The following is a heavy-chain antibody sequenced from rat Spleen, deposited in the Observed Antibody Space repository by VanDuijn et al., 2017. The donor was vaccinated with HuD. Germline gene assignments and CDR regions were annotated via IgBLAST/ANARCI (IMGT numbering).Heavy chain of an antibody. J-gene: IGHJ2*01. CDR1: GFTYSNYV. CDR2: ISPSGGST. Sequence: EVQLVESGGGLVQPGRSLKLSCAASGFTYSNYVMAWFRQAPTKGLEWVASISPSGGSTYYRDSVKGRFTVSRDNAKSTLYLQMDSLRSEDTATYYCARHPDYSNYFDYWGQGVMVTVSS. CDR3: ARHPDYSNYFDY. D-gene: IGHD1-1*01. V-gene: IGHV5-25*01.